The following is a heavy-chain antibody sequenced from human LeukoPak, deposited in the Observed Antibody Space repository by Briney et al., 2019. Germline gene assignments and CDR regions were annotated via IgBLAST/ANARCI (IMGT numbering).Heavy chain of an antibody. J-gene: IGHJ4*02. CDR1: GFTFRNYW. CDR2: IKQDGSEK. V-gene: IGHV3-7*01. D-gene: IGHD6-19*01. CDR3: ARLEQWLIPY. Sequence: GGSLRLSCAVSGFTFRNYWMSWVRQAPGKGLEWVANIKQDGSEKNYVDSVKGRFTISRDNAKNSLYLQMNSLRVEDTAVYYCARLEQWLIPYWGQGTLVTVSS.